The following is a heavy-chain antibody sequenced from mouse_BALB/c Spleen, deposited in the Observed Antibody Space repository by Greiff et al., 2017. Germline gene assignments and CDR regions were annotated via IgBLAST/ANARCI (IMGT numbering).Heavy chain of an antibody. Sequence: EVKLVESGGDLVKPGGSLKLSCAASGFTFSSYGMSWVRQTPDKRLEWVATISSGGSYTYYPDSVKGRFTISRDNAKNTLYLQMSSLKSEDTAMYYCARVPQLTGPFAYWGQGTLVTVSA. CDR3: ARVPQLTGPFAY. J-gene: IGHJ3*01. D-gene: IGHD4-1*01. CDR1: GFTFSSYG. V-gene: IGHV5-6*01. CDR2: ISSGGSYT.